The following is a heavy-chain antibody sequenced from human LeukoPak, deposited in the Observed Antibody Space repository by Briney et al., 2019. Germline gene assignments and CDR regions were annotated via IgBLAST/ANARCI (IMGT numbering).Heavy chain of an antibody. CDR1: GFTFSSYA. CDR2: ISGSGGST. D-gene: IGHD4-17*01. CDR3: AKDLIRSVTTVTTRYYYYYMDV. Sequence: GGSLRLSCAASGFTFSSYAMSWVRQAPGKGLEWVSAISGSGGSTYYADSVKGRFTISRDNSKNTLYLQMNSLRAEDTAVYYCAKDLIRSVTTVTTRYYYYYMDVWGKGTTVTVSS. J-gene: IGHJ6*03. V-gene: IGHV3-23*01.